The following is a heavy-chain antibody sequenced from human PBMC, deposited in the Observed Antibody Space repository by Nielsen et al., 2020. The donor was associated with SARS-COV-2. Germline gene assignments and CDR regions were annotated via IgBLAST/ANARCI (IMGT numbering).Heavy chain of an antibody. D-gene: IGHD5-18*01. CDR3: AKGESRAMVPYYFDY. J-gene: IGHJ4*02. CDR1: GFTFSNHA. V-gene: IGHV3-23*01. CDR2: MASSSGGFT. Sequence: GESLKISCAASGFTFSNHAMGWVRQAPGKGLEWVSVMASSSGGFTYYVDSVKGRFTISRDNSKNTFYLQMNNMRAEDTAVYFCAKGESRAMVPYYFDYWGQGTLVTVSS.